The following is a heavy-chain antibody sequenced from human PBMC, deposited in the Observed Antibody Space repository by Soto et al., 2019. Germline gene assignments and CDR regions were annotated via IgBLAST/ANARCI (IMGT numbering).Heavy chain of an antibody. CDR1: GGTFSSYA. D-gene: IGHD5-18*01. J-gene: IGHJ6*02. CDR3: ARVIDTAMEAHPYYYGMDV. Sequence: ASVKVSCKASGGTFSSYAISWVRQAPGQGLEWMGGIIPIFGTANYAQKFQGRVTITADESTSTAYMELSSLRSEDTAVYYCARVIDTAMEAHPYYYGMDVWGQGTTVTVSS. V-gene: IGHV1-69*13. CDR2: IIPIFGTA.